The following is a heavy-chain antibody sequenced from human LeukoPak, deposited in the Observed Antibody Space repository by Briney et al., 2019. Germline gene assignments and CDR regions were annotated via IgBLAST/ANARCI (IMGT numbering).Heavy chain of an antibody. V-gene: IGHV3-23*01. CDR1: GFTFSTYA. CDR2: ISDSGGST. Sequence: GGSLRLSCAASGFTFSTYAMSWVRQAPGKGLEWVSAISDSGGSTYYADSVKGRSTISRDNSKNTLYLQMNSLRAEDTAVYYCAKGSSFWIFDYWGQGALVTVSS. CDR3: AKGSSFWIFDY. J-gene: IGHJ4*02. D-gene: IGHD3-3*01.